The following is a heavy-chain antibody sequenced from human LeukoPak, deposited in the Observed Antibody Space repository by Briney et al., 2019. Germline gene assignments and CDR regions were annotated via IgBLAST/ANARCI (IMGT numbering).Heavy chain of an antibody. V-gene: IGHV3-64D*06. D-gene: IGHD2-21*02. CDR1: GFTFSVYA. Sequence: PGGSLRLPCSASGFTFSVYAIHWVRQAPGKGLEYVSTIISNGGSTYYADSVKGRFTISRDNSKNTVPLQMSSLRAEDTALYYCVKDGLAFCGGDCYSYFDYWGQGTLVTVSS. CDR2: IISNGGST. J-gene: IGHJ4*02. CDR3: VKDGLAFCGGDCYSYFDY.